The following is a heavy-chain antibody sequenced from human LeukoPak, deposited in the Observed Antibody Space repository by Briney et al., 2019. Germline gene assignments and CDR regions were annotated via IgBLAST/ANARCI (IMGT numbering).Heavy chain of an antibody. CDR1: GGSFSGYY. Sequence: PSETLSLTCAVYGGSFSGYYWSWIRQPPGKGLEWIGEINHSGSTNYNPSLKSRVTISVDTSKNQFSLKLSSVTAADTAVYYCATISHYDYWGQGTLVTVSS. CDR3: ATISHYDY. CDR2: INHSGST. J-gene: IGHJ4*02. V-gene: IGHV4-34*01.